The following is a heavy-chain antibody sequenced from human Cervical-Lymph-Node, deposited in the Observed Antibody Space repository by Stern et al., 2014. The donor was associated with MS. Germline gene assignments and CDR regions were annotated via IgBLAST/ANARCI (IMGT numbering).Heavy chain of an antibody. CDR2: IRSKANSYAT. V-gene: IGHV3-73*01. Sequence: EVQLVESGGGLVQPGGSLKLSCAASGFTFSGSAMHWVRQASGKGLEWAGRIRSKANSYATAYAASVKGRFNMSRDDSKNTAYLQMNSLKTEDTAVYYCCTSTTVTTNYWGQGTLVTVSS. CDR1: GFTFSGSA. J-gene: IGHJ4*02. CDR3: CTSTTVTTNY. D-gene: IGHD4-17*01.